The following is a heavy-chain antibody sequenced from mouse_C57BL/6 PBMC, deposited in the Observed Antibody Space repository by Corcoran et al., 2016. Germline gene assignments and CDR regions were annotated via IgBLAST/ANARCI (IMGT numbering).Heavy chain of an antibody. V-gene: IGHV1-80*01. Sequence: QVQLQQSGAELVKPGASVKISCKASGYAFSSYWMNWVKQRPGKGLEWIGQIYPGDGDTNYNGKFKGKATLTADKSASTAYMQLSSLTSEDSTVYFCANDYGSSHYYYAMVYWGQGTSVTVSS. J-gene: IGHJ4*01. CDR2: IYPGDGDT. CDR1: GYAFSSYW. CDR3: ANDYGSSHYYYAMVY. D-gene: IGHD1-1*01.